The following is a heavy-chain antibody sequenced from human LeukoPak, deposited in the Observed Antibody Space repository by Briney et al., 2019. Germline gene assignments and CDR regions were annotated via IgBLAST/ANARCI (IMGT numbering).Heavy chain of an antibody. J-gene: IGHJ4*02. V-gene: IGHV3-23*01. Sequence: GGSLRLSCAASGFTFSSYAMIWVRQPPGKGLEWVSSIFPSGGEIHYADSVRGRFTISRDNSKSTLSLQMNSLRAEDTAIYYCATYRQVLLLFESWGQGTLVTVSS. D-gene: IGHD2-8*02. CDR1: GFTFSSYA. CDR3: ATYRQVLLLFES. CDR2: IFPSGGEI.